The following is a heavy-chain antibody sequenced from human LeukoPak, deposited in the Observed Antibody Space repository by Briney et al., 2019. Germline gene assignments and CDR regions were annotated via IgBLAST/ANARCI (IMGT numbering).Heavy chain of an antibody. V-gene: IGHV4-59*01. D-gene: IGHD6-13*01. CDR1: GGSISSYY. Sequence: SETLSLTCTVSGGSISSYYWSWIRQPPGKGLEWIGYIYYSGSTNYNPSLKSRVTISVDTSKNQFSLKLSSVTAADTAVYYCVRDTGYSSSHGFGYWGQGTLVTVSS. CDR3: VRDTGYSSSHGFGY. J-gene: IGHJ4*02. CDR2: IYYSGST.